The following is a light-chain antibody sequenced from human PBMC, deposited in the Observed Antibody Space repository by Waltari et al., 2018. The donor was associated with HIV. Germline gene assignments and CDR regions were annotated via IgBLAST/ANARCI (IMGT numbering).Light chain of an antibody. Sequence: EIVLTQSPATLSVSPGDRATLSCRASQGVRGNLAWYPQKPGQATRLLIYGASTRATGIPARFSGSGSGTEFTLSISSLQSEDFAVYYCQQYNVWPPWTFGQGTEVEIK. CDR2: GAS. CDR1: QGVRGN. J-gene: IGKJ1*01. V-gene: IGKV3-15*01. CDR3: QQYNVWPPWT.